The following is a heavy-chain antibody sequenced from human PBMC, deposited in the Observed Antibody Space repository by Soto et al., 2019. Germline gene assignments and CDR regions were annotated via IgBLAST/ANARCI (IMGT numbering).Heavy chain of an antibody. J-gene: IGHJ4*02. Sequence: PSETLSLTCAVSGGSISSGGYSWSWIRQPPGKGLEWIGYIYHSGSTYYNPSLKSRVTISVDRSKNQFSLKLSSVTAADTAVYYCASTSDYGDYEYYFDYWGQGTLVTVSS. CDR3: ASTSDYGDYEYYFDY. CDR1: GGSISSGGYS. CDR2: IYHSGST. V-gene: IGHV4-30-2*01. D-gene: IGHD4-17*01.